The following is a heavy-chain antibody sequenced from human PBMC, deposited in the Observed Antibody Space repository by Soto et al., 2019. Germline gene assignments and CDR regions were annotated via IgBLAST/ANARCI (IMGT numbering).Heavy chain of an antibody. D-gene: IGHD6-19*01. V-gene: IGHV4-30-4*01. Sequence: TLSLTCPFSDGSIGIGDYYWRWIRQPPGKGLEWIGYIYYSGSTYYNPSLKSRVTISVDTSKNTLYLQMSSLGPEDTAVYYCVTGYSSGWYEIYWGRGTLVTVS. CDR3: VTGYSSGWYEIY. CDR2: IYYSGST. CDR1: DGSIGIGDYY. J-gene: IGHJ4*02.